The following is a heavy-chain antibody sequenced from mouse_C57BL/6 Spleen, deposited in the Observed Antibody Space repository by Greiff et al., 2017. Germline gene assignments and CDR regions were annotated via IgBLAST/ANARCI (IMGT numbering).Heavy chain of an antibody. D-gene: IGHD2-2*01. J-gene: IGHJ3*01. CDR2: IYPSDSET. V-gene: IGHV1-61*01. CDR3: ARGGYDRFAY. CDR1: GYTFTSYW. Sequence: QVQLQQPGAELVRPGSSVKLSCKASGYTFTSYWMDWVKQRPGQGLEWIGNIYPSDSETHYNQKFKDKATLTVDKSSSTAYMQLSSLASEDSAVXYGARGGYDRFAYWGQGTLVTVSA.